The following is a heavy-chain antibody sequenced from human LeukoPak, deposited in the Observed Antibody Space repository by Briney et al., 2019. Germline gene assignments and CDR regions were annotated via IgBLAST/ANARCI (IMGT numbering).Heavy chain of an antibody. D-gene: IGHD3-22*01. CDR1: RYSISSGYY. J-gene: IGHJ4*02. CDR3: ARHADYYESTSYFWDY. Sequence: SETLSLTCTVSRYSISSGYYWGWIRPPPGQGLEWIGRIYRSGSTYYNSSLKSRVTISVDTSKNQFSLTLSSVTAADTAVYYCARHADYYESTSYFWDYWGQGTLVTVSS. CDR2: IYRSGST. V-gene: IGHV4-38-2*02.